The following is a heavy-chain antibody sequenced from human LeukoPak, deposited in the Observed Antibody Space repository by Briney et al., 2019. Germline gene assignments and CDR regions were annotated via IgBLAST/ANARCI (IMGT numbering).Heavy chain of an antibody. J-gene: IGHJ5*02. CDR1: GGSISSYY. V-gene: IGHV4-59*01. Sequence: SETLSLACIVSGGSISSYYWSWIRQPPGKGLEWIGYIYYSGSTNNNPSLKSRVTISLDTSKNQFSLKLSSVTAADTAMYYCARAGGYSYGPQYNWFDPWGQGTLVTVSS. D-gene: IGHD5-18*01. CDR3: ARAGGYSYGPQYNWFDP. CDR2: IYYSGST.